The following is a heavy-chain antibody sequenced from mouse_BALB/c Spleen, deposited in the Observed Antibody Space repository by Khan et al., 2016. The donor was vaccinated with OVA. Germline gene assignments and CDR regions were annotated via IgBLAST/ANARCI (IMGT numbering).Heavy chain of an antibody. CDR3: ARGGYSSFAY. Sequence: EVQLQKSGRGWERGGEVVKMSCKAAGDSWKRYLIYWVKKRKGEGLEWSGDIYPGNRETTENQKVKDKAKLTAGTSANTASMALSSLTNEDSAVYYCARGGYSSFAYWGQGTLVTVSA. CDR2: IYPGNRET. CDR1: GDSWKRYL. V-gene: IGHV1-5*01. J-gene: IGHJ3*01. D-gene: IGHD1-3*01.